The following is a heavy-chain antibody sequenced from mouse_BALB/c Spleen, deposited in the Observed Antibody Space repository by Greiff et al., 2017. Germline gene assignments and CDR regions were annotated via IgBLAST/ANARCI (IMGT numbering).Heavy chain of an antibody. CDR1: GYSITSGYY. V-gene: IGHV3-6*02. CDR3: AVYRYDGAWFAY. D-gene: IGHD2-14*01. CDR2: ISYDGSN. Sequence: EVKLQQSGPGLVKPSQSLSLTCSVTGYSITSGYYWNWIRQFPGNKLEWMGYISYDGSNNYNQSLKNRISITRDTSKNQFFLKLNSVTTEDTATYYCAVYRYDGAWFAYWGQGTLVTVSA. J-gene: IGHJ3*01.